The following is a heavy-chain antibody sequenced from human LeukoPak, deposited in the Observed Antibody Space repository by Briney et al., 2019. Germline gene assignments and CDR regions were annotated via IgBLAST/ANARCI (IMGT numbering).Heavy chain of an antibody. D-gene: IGHD3-16*02. J-gene: IGHJ4*02. CDR3: ARAFQSLGGLSLPDF. CDR1: GYTFTSYS. Sequence: GASVKVSCKASGYTFTSYSINWVRQAPGQGLEWMGWIHPSTGNPTYAQGFTGRFVFSLDTSVSTTYLQISSLKAEDTAVYYCARAFQSLGGLSLPDFWGQGTLVTVSS. V-gene: IGHV7-4-1*02. CDR2: IHPSTGNP.